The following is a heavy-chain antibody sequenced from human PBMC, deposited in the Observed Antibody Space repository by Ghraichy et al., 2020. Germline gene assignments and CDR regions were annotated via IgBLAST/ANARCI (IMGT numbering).Heavy chain of an antibody. CDR2: IDPSDSYT. Sequence: GEALNISCKGSGYSFTSYWISWVRQMPGKGLEWMGRIDPSDSYTNYSPSFQGHVTISADKSISTAYLQWSSLKASDTAMYYCARHHFYDFWSGYHFFGVGPGEENWFDPWGQGTLVTVSS. D-gene: IGHD3-3*01. CDR1: GYSFTSYW. J-gene: IGHJ5*02. V-gene: IGHV5-10-1*01. CDR3: ARHHFYDFWSGYHFFGVGPGEENWFDP.